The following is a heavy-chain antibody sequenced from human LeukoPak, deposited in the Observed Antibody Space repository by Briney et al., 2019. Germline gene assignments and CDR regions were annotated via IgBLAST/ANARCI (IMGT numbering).Heavy chain of an antibody. CDR3: ARGGSSSGWFDP. D-gene: IGHD6-6*01. J-gene: IGHJ5*02. V-gene: IGHV4-59*01. CDR2: IYYSGST. Sequence: SETLSLTCTVSGGSISSYYWSWIRQPPGKGLEWIGYIYYSGSTNYNPSLKSRATISVDTSKNQFSLKLSSVTAADTAVYYCARGGSSSGWFDPWGQGTLVTVSS. CDR1: GGSISSYY.